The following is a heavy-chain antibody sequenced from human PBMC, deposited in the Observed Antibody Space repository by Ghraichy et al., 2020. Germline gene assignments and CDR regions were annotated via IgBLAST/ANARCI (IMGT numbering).Heavy chain of an antibody. CDR3: ITNTPAMAEHWYDVFDL. J-gene: IGHJ3*01. D-gene: IGHD1-14*01. V-gene: IGHV3-15*01. CDR1: GFTFSNAW. Sequence: GGSRRLSCAASGFTFSNAWMNWVRQAPGKGLEWLGRIKSKSSGGTKDYAAAVKGRFTISRDHSKKMMYLQMNSLKIDDTAVYHCITNTPAMAEHWYDVFDLWDQGTKLTIS. CDR2: IKSKSSGGTK.